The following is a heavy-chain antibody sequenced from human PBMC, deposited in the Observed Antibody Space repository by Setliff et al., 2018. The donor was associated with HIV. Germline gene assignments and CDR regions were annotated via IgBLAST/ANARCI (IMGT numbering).Heavy chain of an antibody. CDR3: ARVPSGAAGLVRAGFYF. J-gene: IGHJ4*01. V-gene: IGHV1-2*02. D-gene: IGHD6-25*01. CDR1: GYTLSSHY. Sequence: ASVKVSCKASGYTLSSHYIHWVRQAPGHRPEWVGWINSQTGGTNFAQKFQGRITMTSDTSVNTVFIELSRLKSDDTALYYCARVPSGAAGLVRAGFYFWGQGTLVTVSS. CDR2: INSQTGGT.